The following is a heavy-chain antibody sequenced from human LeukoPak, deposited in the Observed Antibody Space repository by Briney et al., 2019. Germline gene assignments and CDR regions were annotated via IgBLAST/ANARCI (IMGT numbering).Heavy chain of an antibody. V-gene: IGHV3-74*01. CDR2: INTDGSST. CDR1: GFTFSSYW. Sequence: TGGSLRLSCAASGFTFSSYWMHWVRQAPGKGLVWVSRINTDGSSTSYADSVKGRFTISRDNAKDTVYLQINSLRAEDTAVYYCARGMFHGYCTDYWGQGTLVTVSS. J-gene: IGHJ4*02. CDR3: ARGMFHGYCTDY. D-gene: IGHD3-3*01.